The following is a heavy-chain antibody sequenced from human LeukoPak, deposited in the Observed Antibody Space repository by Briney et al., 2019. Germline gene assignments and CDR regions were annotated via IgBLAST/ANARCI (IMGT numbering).Heavy chain of an antibody. CDR1: GFTFTSFY. Sequence: GASVKVSCKASGFTFTSFYMHWVRQAPGQGLEWLGVINPSGGDTIYAQKFQGRVTMTRNTSISTAYMELSSLRSEDTAVYYCASSLRGHPPGNWGQGTLVTVSS. CDR2: INPSGGDT. J-gene: IGHJ4*02. CDR3: ASSLRGHPPGN. D-gene: IGHD3-10*01. V-gene: IGHV1-46*01.